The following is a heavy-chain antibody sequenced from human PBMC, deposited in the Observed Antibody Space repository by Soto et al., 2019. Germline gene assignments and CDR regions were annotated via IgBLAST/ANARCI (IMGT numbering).Heavy chain of an antibody. CDR1: GFTFSNYG. V-gene: IGHV3-30*12. D-gene: IGHD3-16*01. Sequence: GGSLRLSCAASGFTFSNYGMHWVRQAPGKGLEWVAVIWYDGSDRYFADSVKGRFTISRDNSKNTLYLQMNSLRAEDTAVYYCARDFGGAVAGTGSDYWGQGTLVTVSS. CDR2: IWYDGSDR. J-gene: IGHJ4*02. CDR3: ARDFGGAVAGTGSDY.